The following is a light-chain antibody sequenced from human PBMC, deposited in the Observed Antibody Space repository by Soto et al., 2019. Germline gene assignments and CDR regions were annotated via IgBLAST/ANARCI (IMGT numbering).Light chain of an antibody. CDR1: QGVTSG. CDR2: GAS. Sequence: DIQMTQSPSLVSASVGDRVTITCRASQGVTSGLAWYQQKPGKAPNLLIYGASNLQSGVPSRFSGSGSGTDFTRTISGLEPEDFAVYYCQNYGNSPWTFGQGTKVEI. V-gene: IGKV1-12*01. CDR3: QNYGNSPWT. J-gene: IGKJ1*01.